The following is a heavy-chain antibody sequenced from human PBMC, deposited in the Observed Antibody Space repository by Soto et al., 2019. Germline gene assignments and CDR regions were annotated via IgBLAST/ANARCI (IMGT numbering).Heavy chain of an antibody. Sequence: QVQLMQSGAEVKKPGASVKVSCKTSGYTFSDYGVAWVRQAPGQGLEWMGWISAYNGHTKYGQKFQDRVTMTTDISTSTAYMELRSLRYDDTAVYFCARGGHIVVLVDADDNFDYWGQGTLVTVSS. V-gene: IGHV1-18*01. J-gene: IGHJ4*02. CDR3: ARGGHIVVLVDADDNFDY. CDR2: ISAYNGHT. D-gene: IGHD2-15*01. CDR1: GYTFSDYG.